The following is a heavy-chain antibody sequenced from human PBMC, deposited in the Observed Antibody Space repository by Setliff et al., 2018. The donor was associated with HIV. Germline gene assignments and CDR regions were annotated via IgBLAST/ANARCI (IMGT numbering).Heavy chain of an antibody. V-gene: IGHV4-38-2*02. J-gene: IGHJ5*02. CDR2: IDASANT. CDR1: GSSISSNYY. Sequence: SETLSLTCTVSGSSISSNYYWAWIRQAPGKGLEWIGCIDASANTYYIPSLKSRATISVDTSKNQLSLKLRSVTAADTAVYYCARIGSGWSVGWFDPWGQGTMVTVSS. D-gene: IGHD6-13*01. CDR3: ARIGSGWSVGWFDP.